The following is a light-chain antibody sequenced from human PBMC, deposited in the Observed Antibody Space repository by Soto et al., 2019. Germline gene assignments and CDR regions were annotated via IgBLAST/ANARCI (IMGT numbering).Light chain of an antibody. V-gene: IGKV3-20*01. Sequence: EIVLTQSPDTLSLSPGETATLSCRASQSISTKLGWYQQKSGQAPRLLIYDAFDRATGIPDRFSGSGSGTDFTLTISRLVPEDFAVYYCLQYGTSPYTFGQGSKLEIK. CDR2: DAF. CDR3: LQYGTSPYT. CDR1: QSISTK. J-gene: IGKJ2*01.